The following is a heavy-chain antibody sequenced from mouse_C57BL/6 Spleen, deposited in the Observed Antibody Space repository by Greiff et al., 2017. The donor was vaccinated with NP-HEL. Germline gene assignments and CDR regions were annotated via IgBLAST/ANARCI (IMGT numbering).Heavy chain of an antibody. CDR1: GFNIKDDY. J-gene: IGHJ3*01. D-gene: IGHD2-1*01. CDR2: IDPENGDT. CDR3: TTVVYYGNPWLAY. Sequence: EVQLQQSGAELVRPGASVKLSCTASGFNIKDDYMHWVKQRPEQGLEWIGWIDPENGDTEYASKFQGKATITADTSSNTAYLQLSSLTSEDTAVFSCTTVVYYGNPWLAYRRERSLVTV. V-gene: IGHV14-4*01.